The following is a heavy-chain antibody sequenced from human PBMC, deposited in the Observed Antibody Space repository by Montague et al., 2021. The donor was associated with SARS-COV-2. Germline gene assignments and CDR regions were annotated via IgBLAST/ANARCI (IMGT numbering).Heavy chain of an antibody. V-gene: IGHV4-39*01. D-gene: IGHD2-21*02. CDR2: IYYSGST. CDR1: GGSFSSTSYY. Sequence: SHSLSLIYSVSGGSFSSTSYYWGWICQPPGMGLDWIGSIYYSGSTYYNPSLRSRVTISVDTSKNQFSLKLSSVTAADTAVYYCASPIVVVPAPNYYGMDDWGQGTTVTVSS. J-gene: IGHJ6*02. CDR3: ASPIVVVPAPNYYGMDD.